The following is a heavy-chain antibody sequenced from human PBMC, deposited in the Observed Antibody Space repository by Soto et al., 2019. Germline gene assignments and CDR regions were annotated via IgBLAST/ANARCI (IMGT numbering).Heavy chain of an antibody. CDR3: ARDKGCSSTSCPDYYYGMDV. CDR2: ISYDGSNK. Sequence: GGSLRLSCAASGFTFSSYAMHWVRQAPGKGLEWVAVISYDGSNKYYADSVKGRFTISRDNSKNTLYLQMNSLRAEDTAVYYCARDKGCSSTSCPDYYYGMDVWGQGTTVPVSS. CDR1: GFTFSSYA. D-gene: IGHD2-2*01. V-gene: IGHV3-30-3*01. J-gene: IGHJ6*02.